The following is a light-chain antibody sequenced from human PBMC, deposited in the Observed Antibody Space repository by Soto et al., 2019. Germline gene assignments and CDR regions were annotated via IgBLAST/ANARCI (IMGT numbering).Light chain of an antibody. CDR1: QSINSD. CDR3: QQYNNWPPWT. J-gene: IGKJ1*01. CDR2: HAS. Sequence: EIVMRQSPATLSVSPGETTRLSFRASQSINSDVAWYQQKVGQTPRLLIYHASIRAAGIPARFSGSGSGTEFTLTISSLQSEDFAVYHCQQYNNWPPWTFGQGTKVDNK. V-gene: IGKV3D-15*01.